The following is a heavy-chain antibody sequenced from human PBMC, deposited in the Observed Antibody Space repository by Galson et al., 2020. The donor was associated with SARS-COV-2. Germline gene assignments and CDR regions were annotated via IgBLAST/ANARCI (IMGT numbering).Heavy chain of an antibody. V-gene: IGHV1-2*04. CDR2: INPNSGGT. CDR3: ARTNETTIFGVVIGDYYYGMDV. Sequence: ASVKVSCKASGYTFTGYYMHWVRQAPGQGLEWTGWINPNSGGTNYAQKFQGWVTMTRDTSISTAYMELSRLRSDDTAVYYCARTNETTIFGVVIGDYYYGMDVWGQGTTVTVSS. CDR1: GYTFTGYY. D-gene: IGHD3-3*01. J-gene: IGHJ6*02.